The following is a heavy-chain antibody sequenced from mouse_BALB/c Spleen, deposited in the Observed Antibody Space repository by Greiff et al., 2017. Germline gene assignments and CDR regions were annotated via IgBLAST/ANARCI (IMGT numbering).Heavy chain of an antibody. CDR1: GYTFTSYW. V-gene: IGHV1-69*02. J-gene: IGHJ2*01. CDR2: IDPSDSET. CDR3: ARDSYGGY. Sequence: VQLQQPGAELVKPGAPVKLSCKASGYTFTSYWMNWVKQRPGRGLEWIGRIDPSDSETHYNQKFKDKATLTVDKSSSTAYIQLSSLTSEDSAVYYCARDSYGGYWGQGTTLTVSS. D-gene: IGHD1-1*01.